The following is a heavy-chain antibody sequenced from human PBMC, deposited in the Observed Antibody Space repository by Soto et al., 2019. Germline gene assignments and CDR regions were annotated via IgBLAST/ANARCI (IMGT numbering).Heavy chain of an antibody. Sequence: QVQLQQWGAGLLKPSETLSLTCAVYGGSFSGYYWSWIRQPSGKGLEWIGEINHSGRTNYNPSLKRRVTLSVDTSKNKFSLKLSSVTAADTAVYYCERAEVTTGLDVWGKGTTVTVSS. CDR2: INHSGRT. J-gene: IGHJ6*04. CDR1: GGSFSGYY. CDR3: ERAEVTTGLDV. D-gene: IGHD4-17*01. V-gene: IGHV4-34*01.